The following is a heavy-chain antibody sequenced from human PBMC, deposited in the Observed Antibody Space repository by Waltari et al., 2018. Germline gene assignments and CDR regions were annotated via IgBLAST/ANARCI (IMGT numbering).Heavy chain of an antibody. CDR1: GGPITTNSHY. D-gene: IGHD5-18*01. V-gene: IGHV4-39*01. CDR2: IYYGGST. CDR3: ARLGFSYGSIDY. Sequence: QLQLQESGPGLVKPSETLSLTCSVSGGPITTNSHYWGWIRQPPGKGLGWIGSIYYGGSTYSTPSLRSPSLKSRVSISVDMSKKQFSLRLSSVTAEDTAVYYCARLGFSYGSIDYWGQGTLVTVSS. J-gene: IGHJ4*02.